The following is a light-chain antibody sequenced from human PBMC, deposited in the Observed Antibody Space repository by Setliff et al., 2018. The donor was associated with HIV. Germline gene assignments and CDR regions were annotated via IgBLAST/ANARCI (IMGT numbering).Light chain of an antibody. CDR3: CSYTTSNNGVV. Sequence: QSALAQPASVSGSPGQSITISCTGSSSDVGCYDYVSWYQQYPGKAPKLLIFDVSHRRSGISNRFSGSKSDNTASLTISGLQPEDEADYYCCSYTTSNNGVVFGGGTKVTVL. CDR1: SSDVGCYDY. CDR2: DVS. V-gene: IGLV2-14*01. J-gene: IGLJ2*01.